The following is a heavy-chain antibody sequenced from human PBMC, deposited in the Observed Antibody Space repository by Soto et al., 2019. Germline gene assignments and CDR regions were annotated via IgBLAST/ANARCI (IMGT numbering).Heavy chain of an antibody. D-gene: IGHD4-17*01. CDR2: IYYSGST. CDR1: GGSVSSGSYY. CDR3: ARRSLGGDYDTFDY. J-gene: IGHJ4*02. Sequence: SETLSLTCTVSGGSVSSGSYYWSWIRQPPGKGLEWIGYIYYSGSTNYNPSLKSRVTISVDTSKNQFSLKLSSVTAADTAVYYCARRSLGGDYDTFDYWGQGTLVTVSS. V-gene: IGHV4-61*01.